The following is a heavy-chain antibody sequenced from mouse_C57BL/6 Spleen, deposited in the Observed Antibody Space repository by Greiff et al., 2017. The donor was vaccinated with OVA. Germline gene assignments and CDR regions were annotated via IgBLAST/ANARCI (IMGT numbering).Heavy chain of an antibody. CDR2: IYPRSGNT. Sequence: VQLQQSGAELARPGASVKLSCKASGYTFTSSGISWVKQRTGQGLEWIGEIYPRSGNTYYNEKFKGKATLTADKSSSTAYMELRSLTSEDSAVYFCAGWGYDYDRGNYWGQGTTLTVSS. V-gene: IGHV1-81*01. D-gene: IGHD2-4*01. J-gene: IGHJ2*01. CDR1: GYTFTSSG. CDR3: AGWGYDYDRGNY.